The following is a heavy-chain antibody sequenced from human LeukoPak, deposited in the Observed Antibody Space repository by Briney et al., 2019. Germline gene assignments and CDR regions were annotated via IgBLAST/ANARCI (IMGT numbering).Heavy chain of an antibody. CDR1: GFTFSSYD. J-gene: IGHJ4*02. CDR2: IYSGGST. D-gene: IGHD3-22*01. CDR3: AREGYYRSRFFDY. Sequence: GGSLRLSCAASGFTFSSYDINWVRQAPGKGLEWVSVIYSGGSTYYADSVKGRFTISRDNSKNTLYLQMNSLRAEDTAVYYCAREGYYRSRFFDYWGQGTLVTVSS. V-gene: IGHV3-53*01.